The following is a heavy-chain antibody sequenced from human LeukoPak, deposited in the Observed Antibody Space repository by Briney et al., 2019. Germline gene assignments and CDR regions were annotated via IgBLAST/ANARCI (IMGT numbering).Heavy chain of an antibody. CDR3: ARAYYYGSGDYYSWAYFDF. CDR1: GFTFSNYW. CDR2: IDQDGSEM. Sequence: GGSLRLSCAASGFTFSNYWMTWVRQAPGKGLEWVANIDQDGSEMYSVDSVKGRSSISRDNAKKALYLQMNSLRAEDTAVYYCARAYYYGSGDYYSWAYFDFWGLGTLVTVSS. D-gene: IGHD3-10*01. V-gene: IGHV3-7*04. J-gene: IGHJ4*02.